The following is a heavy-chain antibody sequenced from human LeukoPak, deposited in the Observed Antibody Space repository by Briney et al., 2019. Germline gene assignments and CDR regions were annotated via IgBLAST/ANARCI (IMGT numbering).Heavy chain of an antibody. D-gene: IGHD6-19*01. V-gene: IGHV1-46*01. CDR3: ARDLENRVAVAGSWFDP. CDR1: GYTFTSYY. J-gene: IGHJ5*02. CDR2: INPSGGST. Sequence: GASVKVSCKASGYTFTSYYMHWVRQAPGQGLEWMGIINPSGGSTSYAQKFQGRVTMTRDMSTSTVYMELSSLRSEDTAVYYCARDLENRVAVAGSWFDPWGQGTLVTVSS.